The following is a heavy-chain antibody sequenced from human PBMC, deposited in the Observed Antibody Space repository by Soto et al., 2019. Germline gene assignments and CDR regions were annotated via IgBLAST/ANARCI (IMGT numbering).Heavy chain of an antibody. V-gene: IGHV4-34*01. CDR1: GGSFSGYY. J-gene: IGHJ4*02. Sequence: SETLSLTCAVYGGSFSGYYWTWIRQPPGTGLEWIGEINHSGSTNYNPSLKSRVTISVDTSKNQFSLKLTSVTAADTAVYYCAREKIPALFDYGGQGTLVTVSS. D-gene: IGHD2-21*01. CDR3: AREKIPALFDY. CDR2: INHSGST.